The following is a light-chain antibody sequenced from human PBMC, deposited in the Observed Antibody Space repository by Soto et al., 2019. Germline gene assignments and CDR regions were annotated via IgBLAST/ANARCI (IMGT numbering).Light chain of an antibody. V-gene: IGLV2-8*01. Sequence: QSALAQPPSASGSPGQPVTISCTGTSSDVGGYDYVSWYQQHPGKAPKLMIYEVTIRPSGVSDRFSGSQSGNTASLTVSGLQAEDEADYYCSSYTGGNPSYVFGTGTKVTVL. CDR1: SSDVGGYDY. CDR3: SSYTGGNPSYV. J-gene: IGLJ1*01. CDR2: EVT.